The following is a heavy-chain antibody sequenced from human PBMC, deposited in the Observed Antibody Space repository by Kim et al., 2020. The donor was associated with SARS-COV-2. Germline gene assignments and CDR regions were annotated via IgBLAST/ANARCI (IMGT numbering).Heavy chain of an antibody. CDR1: GFTFSIYT. CDR2: ISNNDAIT. V-gene: IGHV3-23*01. CDR3: RNGSSMACSDSFHGMDV. Sequence: GGSLRLSCAASGFTFSIYTMSWVRQTPGKGLEWVSLISNNDAITYYAASVSGRFTSCNDTTKTALLQQMNLLTADKTADYYSRNGSSMACSDSFHGMDV. D-gene: IGHD2-2*01. J-gene: IGHJ6*01.